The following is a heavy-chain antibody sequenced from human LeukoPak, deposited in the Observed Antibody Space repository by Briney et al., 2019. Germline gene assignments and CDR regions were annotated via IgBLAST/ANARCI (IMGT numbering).Heavy chain of an antibody. Sequence: ASVKVSCKASGYTFTSCYMHWVRQAPGQGLEWMGIINPSGGSTSYAQKFQGRVTMTRDTSTSTVYMELSSLRSEDTAVYYCARVVTAIVFDYWGQGTLVTVSS. CDR2: INPSGGST. J-gene: IGHJ4*02. CDR1: GYTFTSCY. V-gene: IGHV1-46*01. D-gene: IGHD2-21*02. CDR3: ARVVTAIVFDY.